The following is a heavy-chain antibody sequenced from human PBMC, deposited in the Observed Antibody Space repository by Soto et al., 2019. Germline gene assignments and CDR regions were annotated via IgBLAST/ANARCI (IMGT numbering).Heavy chain of an antibody. Sequence: VKVSCKASGGTFSSYDIRWVRQAPGQGLEWMGGIIPIFGTANYAQKFQGRVTITADESTSTAYMELSSLRSEDTAVYYCARVGLGSSSWYDYWGQGTLVTVSS. CDR1: GGTFSSYD. V-gene: IGHV1-69*13. J-gene: IGHJ4*02. CDR3: ARVGLGSSSWYDY. CDR2: IIPIFGTA. D-gene: IGHD6-13*01.